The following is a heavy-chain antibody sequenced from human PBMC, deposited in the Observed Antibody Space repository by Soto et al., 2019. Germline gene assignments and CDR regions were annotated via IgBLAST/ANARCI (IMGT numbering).Heavy chain of an antibody. CDR2: IKQDGREK. V-gene: IGHV3-7*03. Sequence: EVQLVESGGGLVQPGGSLRLSCAASGFTFSIYWMSWVRQAPGQGLELVANIKQDGREKYYVDSVKGRFTISRENAKNAMYLQMNSLRAEDTAVYYCAREEPELRRGGLGYWCPGTMVTVSS. CDR1: GFTFSIYW. J-gene: IGHJ4*02. D-gene: IGHD1-7*01. CDR3: AREEPELRRGGLGY.